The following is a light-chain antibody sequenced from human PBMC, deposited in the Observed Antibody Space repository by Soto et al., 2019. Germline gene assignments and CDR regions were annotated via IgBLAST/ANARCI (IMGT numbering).Light chain of an antibody. Sequence: EIVLTQSPGPLSLSPGERATLSCRASQSVSSSYLAWYQQKPGQAPRLLIYGASSRATGIPDRFSGSGSGTAFTLTISRLEPEDFAVYYCQQYGSSLLTFGGGTKVEIK. CDR3: QQYGSSLLT. V-gene: IGKV3-20*01. J-gene: IGKJ4*01. CDR1: QSVSSSY. CDR2: GAS.